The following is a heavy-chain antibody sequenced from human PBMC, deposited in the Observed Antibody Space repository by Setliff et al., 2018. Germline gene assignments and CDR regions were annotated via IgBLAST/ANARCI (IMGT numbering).Heavy chain of an antibody. D-gene: IGHD1-26*01. CDR3: ARGPRYSGSYYVNY. CDR2: IYTSGST. CDR1: GGSISSGSYY. V-gene: IGHV4-61*09. Sequence: PSETLSLTCTVSGGSISSGSYYWSWIRQPAGKGLEWIGHIYTSGSTNYNPSLKSRVTISVDTSKNQFSLKLSSVTAADTAVYYCARGPRYSGSYYVNYWGQGTLVTVSS. J-gene: IGHJ4*02.